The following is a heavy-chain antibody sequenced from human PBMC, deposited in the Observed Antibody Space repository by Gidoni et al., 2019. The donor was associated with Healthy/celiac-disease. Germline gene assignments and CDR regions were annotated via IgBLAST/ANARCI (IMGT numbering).Heavy chain of an antibody. CDR3: ANGNNIVVVVAAGGLGDY. V-gene: IGHV3-30-3*01. D-gene: IGHD2-15*01. J-gene: IGHJ4*02. CDR1: GFTFSSYA. Sequence: QVQLVESGGGVVQPGRSLRLSCAASGFTFSSYAMHWVRQAPGKGLEWVAVISYDGSNKYYADSVKGRFTISRDNSKNTLYLQMNSLRAEDTAVYYCANGNNIVVVVAAGGLGDYWGQGTLVTVSS. CDR2: ISYDGSNK.